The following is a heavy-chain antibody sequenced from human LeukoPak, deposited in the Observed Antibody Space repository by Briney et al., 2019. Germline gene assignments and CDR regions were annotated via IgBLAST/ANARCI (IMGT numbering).Heavy chain of an antibody. J-gene: IGHJ4*02. D-gene: IGHD2-2*01. CDR1: GFTFSSYS. CDR3: ARDQRYCSSTSCYSDY. V-gene: IGHV3-21*01. CDR2: ISSSSSYI. Sequence: GGSLRLPCAASGFTFSSYSMNWVRQAPGKGLEWVSSISSSSSYIYYADSVKGRFTISRDNAKNSLYLQMNSLRAEDTAVYYCARDQRYCSSTSCYSDYWGQGTLVTVSS.